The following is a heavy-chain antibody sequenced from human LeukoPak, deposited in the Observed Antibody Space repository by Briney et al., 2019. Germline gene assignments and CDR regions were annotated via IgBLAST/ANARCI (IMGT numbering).Heavy chain of an antibody. J-gene: IGHJ4*02. Sequence: PGGSLRLSCAASGFTFNNHSMNWVRQVPGKGLEWVSYISSSGSAMYYAGSVRGRFTISRDNAKNSLYLLMNSLRAEDTAVYYCARHSYSSSYWGQGTLVTVSS. D-gene: IGHD6-6*01. V-gene: IGHV3-48*01. CDR2: ISSSGSAM. CDR3: ARHSYSSSY. CDR1: GFTFNNHS.